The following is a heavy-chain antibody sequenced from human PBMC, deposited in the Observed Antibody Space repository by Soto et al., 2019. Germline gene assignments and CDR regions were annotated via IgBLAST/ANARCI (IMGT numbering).Heavy chain of an antibody. D-gene: IGHD4-17*01. V-gene: IGHV4-59*08. CDR1: GGSISSYY. CDR2: IYYSGST. J-gene: IGHJ6*03. CDR3: ARQSGLRTRYYYYYYMDV. Sequence: TLSLTCTVSGGSISSYYWSWIRQPPGKGLEWVGYIYYSGSTNYNPSLKSRVTISVDTSKNQFSLKLSSVTAADTAVYYCARQSGLRTRYYYYYYMDVWGKGTTVTVSS.